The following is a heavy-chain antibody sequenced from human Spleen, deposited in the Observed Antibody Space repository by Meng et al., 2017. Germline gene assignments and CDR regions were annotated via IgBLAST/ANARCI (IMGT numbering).Heavy chain of an antibody. CDR1: GVSFGDDT. CDR2: INHNGST. V-gene: IGHV4-34*01. Sequence: LQEGGSGRLKPSGALSAPCVVSGVSFGDDTWSWSRQPPGKGLEWIGEINHNGSTNYNPSLESRATISVDTSQNTLSLKLSSVTAADSAVYYCARGPTTMAHDFDYWGQGTLVTVSS. D-gene: IGHD4-11*01. J-gene: IGHJ4*02. CDR3: ARGPTTMAHDFDY.